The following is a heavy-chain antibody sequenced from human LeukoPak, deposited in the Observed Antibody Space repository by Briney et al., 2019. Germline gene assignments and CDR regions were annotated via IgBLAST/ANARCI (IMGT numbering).Heavy chain of an antibody. J-gene: IGHJ4*02. D-gene: IGHD5-18*01. V-gene: IGHV5-51*01. CDR3: ARHLGAAMVSPLGH. CDR2: IYPGDSDT. CDR1: GYSFPSYW. Sequence: PGESLKISCKGSGYSFPSYWIGWVRQMPGKGLEWMGIIYPGDSDTTYSPSFQGQVTISADRSITTAYVQWSSLQASDTAVYYCARHLGAAMVSPLGHWGQGTLVTVSS.